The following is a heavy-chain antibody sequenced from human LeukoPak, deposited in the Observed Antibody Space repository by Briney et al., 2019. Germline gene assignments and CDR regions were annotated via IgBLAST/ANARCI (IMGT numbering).Heavy chain of an antibody. CDR1: GYSISSGYY. Sequence: PSETLSLTCGVSGYSISSGYYWGWIRQPPGKGREWIASMYHTGTTYYNPSLESRVTISVDTSKNQFSRGLTSVTAADTAVYYCTRLKWGDWFDPWGQGTLVTVSS. D-gene: IGHD1-26*01. CDR2: MYHTGTT. V-gene: IGHV4-38-2*01. J-gene: IGHJ5*02. CDR3: TRLKWGDWFDP.